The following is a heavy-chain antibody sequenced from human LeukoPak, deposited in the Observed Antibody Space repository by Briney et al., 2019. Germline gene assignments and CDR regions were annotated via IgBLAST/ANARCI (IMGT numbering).Heavy chain of an antibody. CDR1: GFTFSNAW. J-gene: IGHJ4*02. V-gene: IGHV3-15*01. Sequence: GSLRLSCAASGFTFSNAWMSWVRQGPGKGLEWVGRIKSKTDGGTTDYAAPVKGRFTVSRDDSKNTLYLQMNSLKTEDTAVYYCTTGYCSSTSCHRSLYFDYWGQGILVTVSS. D-gene: IGHD2-2*01. CDR2: IKSKTDGGTT. CDR3: TTGYCSSTSCHRSLYFDY.